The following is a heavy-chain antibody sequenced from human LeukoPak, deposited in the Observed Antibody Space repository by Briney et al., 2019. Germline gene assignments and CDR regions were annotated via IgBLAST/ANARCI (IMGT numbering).Heavy chain of an antibody. Sequence: PSETLSLTCTVSGGSISSGGYYWSWIRQHPGKGLEWIGYIYYSGSTYYNPSLKSRVAISVDTSKNQFSLKLSSVTAADTAVYYCARGGALYDSSGYYAHDAFDIWGQGTMVTVSS. CDR2: IYYSGST. D-gene: IGHD3-22*01. CDR1: GGSISSGGYY. J-gene: IGHJ3*02. CDR3: ARGGALYDSSGYYAHDAFDI. V-gene: IGHV4-31*03.